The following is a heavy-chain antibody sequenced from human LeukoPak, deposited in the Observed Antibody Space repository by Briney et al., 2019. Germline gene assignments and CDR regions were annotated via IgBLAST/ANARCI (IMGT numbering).Heavy chain of an antibody. CDR2: INHTGST. Sequence: SETLSLSCAVYGGSFSGYYWSWIRQPPGKGLEWIGEINHTGSTDYNPSPKSRVTISVDTSKNQFSLKLSSVTAADTAVYYCARERRWSIWSGYYYGMDVWGQGTTVTVSS. V-gene: IGHV4-34*01. J-gene: IGHJ6*02. CDR1: GGSFSGYY. D-gene: IGHD3-3*01. CDR3: ARERRWSIWSGYYYGMDV.